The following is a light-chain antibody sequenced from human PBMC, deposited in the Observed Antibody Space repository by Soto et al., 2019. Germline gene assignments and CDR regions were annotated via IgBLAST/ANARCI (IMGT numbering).Light chain of an antibody. Sequence: DIQMTQSASIVSASVGDRITITCRASQSINTWLAWYRQRPGEAPQLLIYDVSTLAMGVPSRFSGSGSGTDFTLSISRLQPDDFATFYCQQYQTYSRTFGQGTKVEVK. CDR3: QQYQTYSRT. CDR2: DVS. V-gene: IGKV1-5*01. J-gene: IGKJ1*01. CDR1: QSINTW.